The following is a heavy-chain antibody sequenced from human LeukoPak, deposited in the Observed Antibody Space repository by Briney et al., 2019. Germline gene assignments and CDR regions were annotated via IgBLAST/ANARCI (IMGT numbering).Heavy chain of an antibody. CDR1: GGSISSYY. CDR2: IYYSGST. J-gene: IGHJ4*02. CDR3: ARTEGSGWYERGYYFDY. V-gene: IGHV4-59*01. Sequence: SETLSLTCTVSGGSISSYYWSWIRQPPGKGLEWIGYIYYSGSTNYNPSLKSRVTISVDTSKNQFSLKLSSVTAADTAVYYCARTEGSGWYERGYYFDYWGQGTLVTVSS. D-gene: IGHD6-19*01.